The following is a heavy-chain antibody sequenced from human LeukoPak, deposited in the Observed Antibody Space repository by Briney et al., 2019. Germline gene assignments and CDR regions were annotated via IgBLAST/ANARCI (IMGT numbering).Heavy chain of an antibody. V-gene: IGHV3-7*01. Sequence: PGGSLRLSCAASGFSFSNFWMGWVRQAPGKGLEWVANIKQDGSEKYYVDSVKGRFTISRDNAKNSLYLQMNSLRAEDTAVYYCAREGAIVVVPAAIPAGVDYWGQGTLVTVSS. J-gene: IGHJ4*02. CDR3: AREGAIVVVPAAIPAGVDY. CDR1: GFSFSNFW. D-gene: IGHD2-2*01. CDR2: IKQDGSEK.